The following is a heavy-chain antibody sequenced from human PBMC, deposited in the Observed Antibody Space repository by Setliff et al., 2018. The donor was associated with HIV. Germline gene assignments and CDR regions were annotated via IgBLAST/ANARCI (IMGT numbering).Heavy chain of an antibody. V-gene: IGHV2-5*01. CDR2: IYSNDDK. CDR3: AHEPPQTGARWFDP. CDR1: GFSLSNTRMG. Sequence: SGPTLVNPTETLTLTCTVSGFSLSNTRMGVSWIRQPPGKALEWLALIYSNDDKYYSPSLQNRLSITKDTSKNQVVLTMTNMGPVDTATYYCAHEPPQTGARWFDPWGQGTLVTVSS. J-gene: IGHJ5*02.